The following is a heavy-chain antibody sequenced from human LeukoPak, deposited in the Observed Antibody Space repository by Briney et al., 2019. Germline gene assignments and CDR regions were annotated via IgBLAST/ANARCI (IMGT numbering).Heavy chain of an antibody. CDR1: GFTFSSYW. CDR3: ARGDGGSYQGRFDY. V-gene: IGHV3-74*01. CDR2: IKSDDSST. Sequence: LPGGSLRLSCAASGFTFSSYWVHWVRQAPGKGLVWVSRIKSDDSSTSYADSVKGRFTISRDNAKNTLYLQMNSLRAEDTAVYYCARGDGGSYQGRFDYWGQGTLVTVSS. D-gene: IGHD1-26*01. J-gene: IGHJ4*02.